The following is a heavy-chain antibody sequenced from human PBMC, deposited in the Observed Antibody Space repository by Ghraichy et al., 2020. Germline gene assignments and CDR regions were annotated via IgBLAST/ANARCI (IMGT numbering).Heavy chain of an antibody. CDR3: ARDQISGYDGRFDY. D-gene: IGHD5-12*01. Sequence: ASVKVSCKASGYTFTSYAMHWVRQAPGQRLEWMGWINAGNGNTKYSQKFQGRVTITRDTSASTAYMELSSLRSEDTAVYYCARDQISGYDGRFDYWGQGTLVTVSS. J-gene: IGHJ4*02. CDR2: INAGNGNT. V-gene: IGHV1-3*01. CDR1: GYTFTSYA.